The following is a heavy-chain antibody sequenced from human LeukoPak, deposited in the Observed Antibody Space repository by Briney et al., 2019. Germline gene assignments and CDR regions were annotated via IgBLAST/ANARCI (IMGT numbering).Heavy chain of an antibody. V-gene: IGHV3-7*03. Sequence: GGSLRLSCAASGFTFSSYWMSWVRQAPGKGLEGVANIKQDGSEKYYVDSVKGRFTISRDNAKNSLYLQMNSLRAEDTAVYYCASVVCGGSCYPRVGLGYFDYWGQGTLVTVSS. CDR2: IKQDGSEK. CDR1: GFTFSSYW. J-gene: IGHJ4*02. D-gene: IGHD2-15*01. CDR3: ASVVCGGSCYPRVGLGYFDY.